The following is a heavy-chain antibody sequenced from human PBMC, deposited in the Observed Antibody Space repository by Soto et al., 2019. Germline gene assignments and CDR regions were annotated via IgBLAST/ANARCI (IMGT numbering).Heavy chain of an antibody. CDR2: INPNSGGT. J-gene: IGHJ5*02. CDR3: AREGSGYDYTNWFDP. Sequence: ASVKVSCKASGYTFTGYYMHWVRQAPGQGLEWMGWINPNSGGTNYAQKFQGRVTMTRDTSISTAYMELSRLRSDDTAVYYCAREGSGYDYTNWFDPWGQGTLVTVSS. D-gene: IGHD5-12*01. V-gene: IGHV1-2*02. CDR1: GYTFTGYY.